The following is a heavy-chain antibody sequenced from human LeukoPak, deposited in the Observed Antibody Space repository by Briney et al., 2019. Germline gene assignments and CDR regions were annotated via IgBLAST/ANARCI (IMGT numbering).Heavy chain of an antibody. CDR1: GRSFSGYY. D-gene: IGHD2-2*01. V-gene: IGHV4-34*01. CDR3: ARRYCSSTSCGWFDP. CDR2: INHSGST. J-gene: IGHJ5*02. Sequence: PSETLSLTCAVYGRSFSGYYWSWIRQPPGKGLEWIGEINHSGSTNYNPSLKSRVTISVDTSKNQFSLKLSSVTAADTAVYYCARRYCSSTSCGWFDPWGQGTLVTVSS.